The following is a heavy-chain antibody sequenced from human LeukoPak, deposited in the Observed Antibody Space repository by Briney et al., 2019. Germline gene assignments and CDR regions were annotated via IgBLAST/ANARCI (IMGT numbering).Heavy chain of an antibody. CDR3: ARGKRGYCSGGSCYPFDY. D-gene: IGHD2-15*01. CDR2: TYYRSKWYN. Sequence: SQTLSLTCAISGDSVSSNSAAWNWIRQSPSRGLEWLRRTYYRSKWYNDYAVSVKSRITINPDTSKNQFSLQLNSVTPEDTAVYYCARGKRGYCSGGSCYPFDYWGQGTLVTVSS. V-gene: IGHV6-1*01. J-gene: IGHJ4*02. CDR1: GDSVSSNSAA.